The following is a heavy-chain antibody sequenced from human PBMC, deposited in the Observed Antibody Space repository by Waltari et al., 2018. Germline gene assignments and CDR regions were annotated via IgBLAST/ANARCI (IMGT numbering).Heavy chain of an antibody. CDR3: ARGLSKVADY. V-gene: IGHV4-38-2*01. D-gene: IGHD1-26*01. CDR2: IYDSETI. CDR1: GYSISSNYF. Sequence: QVQLQESGPGLVKPSETLSLTCAVSGYSISSNYFWGWVRQPPGKGLEWIGHIYDSETICDNPSLKRRVTISLDTSKNHFSLKLSSLTAADTAVYFCARGLSKVADYWGQGILVTVSS. J-gene: IGHJ4*02.